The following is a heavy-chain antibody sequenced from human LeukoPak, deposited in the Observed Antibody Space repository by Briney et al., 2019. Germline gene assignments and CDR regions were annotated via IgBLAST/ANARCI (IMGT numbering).Heavy chain of an antibody. CDR2: IYYSGST. V-gene: IGHV4-30-4*01. J-gene: IGHJ4*02. Sequence: SETLSLTCTVSGGSISSGDYYWSWIRQPPGKGLEWIGYIYYSGSTYYNPSLKSRVTISVDTSKNQFSLKLSSVTAADTAVYYCARANTPGYSSTPIDYWGQGTLVTGSS. D-gene: IGHD6-13*01. CDR3: ARANTPGYSSTPIDY. CDR1: GGSISSGDYY.